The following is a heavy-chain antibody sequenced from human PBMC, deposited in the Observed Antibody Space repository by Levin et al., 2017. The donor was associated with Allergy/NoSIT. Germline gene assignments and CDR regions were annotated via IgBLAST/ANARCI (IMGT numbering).Heavy chain of an antibody. CDR2: IYYSGST. J-gene: IGHJ6*02. CDR3: ARVLKAELVRDDYYYYGMDV. Sequence: PSETLSLTCTVSGGSISSYYWSWIRQPPGKGLEWIGYIYYSGSTNYNPSLKSRVTISVDTSKNQFSLKLSSVTAADTAVYYCARVLKAELVRDDYYYYGMDVWGQGTTVTVSS. V-gene: IGHV4-59*01. D-gene: IGHD4-23*01. CDR1: GGSISSYY.